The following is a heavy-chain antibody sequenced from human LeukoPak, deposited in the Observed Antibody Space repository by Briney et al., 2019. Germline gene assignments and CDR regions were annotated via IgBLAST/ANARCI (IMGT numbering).Heavy chain of an antibody. CDR3: ARLSSDYGDYRFDP. CDR2: INHSGST. Sequence: SETLSLTCAVYGGSFSGYYWSWIRQPPGKGPEWIGEINHSGSTYYNPSLKSRVTISVDTSKNQFSLKLSSVTAADTVVYYCARLSSDYGDYRFDPWGQGTLVTVSS. J-gene: IGHJ5*02. V-gene: IGHV4-34*01. D-gene: IGHD4-17*01. CDR1: GGSFSGYY.